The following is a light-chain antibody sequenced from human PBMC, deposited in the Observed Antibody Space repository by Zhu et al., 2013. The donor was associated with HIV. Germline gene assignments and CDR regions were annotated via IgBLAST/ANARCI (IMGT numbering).Light chain of an antibody. J-gene: IGKJ5*01. CDR2: GAS. Sequence: EIVMTQSPATLSVSPGERATLSCRASQTVSSSYLAWYQQKPGQAPRLLIYGASSRATGVPDRFSGSGSGTDFALTISSLQSEDFAVYFCQQYDNWPTFGQGTRLDIK. V-gene: IGKV3D-15*01. CDR3: QQYDNWPT. CDR1: QTVSSSY.